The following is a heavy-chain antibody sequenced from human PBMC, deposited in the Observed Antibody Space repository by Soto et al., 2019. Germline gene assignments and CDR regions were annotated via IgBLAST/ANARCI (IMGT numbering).Heavy chain of an antibody. CDR2: INSDGSSR. J-gene: IGHJ6*03. V-gene: IGHV3-74*01. Sequence: EVQLVESGGGLVQPGGSLRLSCTASGFPLSDYWMHWVRQAPGKELVWVSRINSDGSSRTYADPVKGRFTISRDNTQNTVYLKMNSLGADDTGAYSCARGDMTTAQYYYFMDVWGTGNTVTVAS. CDR1: GFPLSDYW. CDR3: ARGDMTTAQYYYFMDV. D-gene: IGHD4-17*01.